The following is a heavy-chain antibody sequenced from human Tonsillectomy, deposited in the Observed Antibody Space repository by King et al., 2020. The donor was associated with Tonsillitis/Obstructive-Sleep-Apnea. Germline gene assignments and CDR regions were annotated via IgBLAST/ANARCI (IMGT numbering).Heavy chain of an antibody. V-gene: IGHV4-59*01. J-gene: IGHJ3*02. CDR2: IYYSGST. CDR3: ARDMVLEAGGDAFDI. D-gene: IGHD2-8*01. Sequence: VQLVESGPGLVKPSETLSLTCTVSGGFISSYHWSWIRQPPGKGLEWIGCIYYSGSTNYNPSLKSRVTISVDTSKNQFSLKLSSVTAADTAVYYCARDMVLEAGGDAFDIWGQGTMVTVSS. CDR1: GGFISSYH.